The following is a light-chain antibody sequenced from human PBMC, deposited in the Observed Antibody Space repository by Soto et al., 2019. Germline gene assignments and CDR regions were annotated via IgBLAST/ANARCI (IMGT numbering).Light chain of an antibody. Sequence: VMTQSPATLSVSTRERATLSCRASQSVSSNLAWYQQKPGQAPRLLIYGASTRATGIPARFSGSGSGTEFTLTISSLQSEDFAVYYCQQYNNWLSITFGQGTRLQIK. CDR3: QQYNNWLSIT. CDR1: QSVSSN. CDR2: GAS. V-gene: IGKV3D-15*01. J-gene: IGKJ5*01.